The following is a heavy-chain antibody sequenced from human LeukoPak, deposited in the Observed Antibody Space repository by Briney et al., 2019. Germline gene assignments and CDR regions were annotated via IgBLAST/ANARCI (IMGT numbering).Heavy chain of an antibody. CDR2: MNPNSGNT. D-gene: IGHD3-16*01. Sequence: ASVKVSCKASGYTFTSYDINWVRQATGQGLEWMGWMNPNSGNTGYAQKFQGRVTITRNTSISTAYMELSSLRSEDTAVYYCARLFGSNYGMDVWGQGTTVTVSS. CDR3: ARLFGSNYGMDV. J-gene: IGHJ6*02. V-gene: IGHV1-8*01. CDR1: GYTFTSYD.